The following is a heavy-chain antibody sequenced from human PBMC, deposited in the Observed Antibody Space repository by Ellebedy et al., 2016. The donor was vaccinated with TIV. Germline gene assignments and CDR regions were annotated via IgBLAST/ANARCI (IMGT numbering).Heavy chain of an antibody. CDR3: ARGYGYGDYGLDY. CDR1: GGSFSGYY. CDR2: INHSGST. D-gene: IGHD4-17*01. V-gene: IGHV4-34*01. J-gene: IGHJ4*02. Sequence: SEILSLTXAVYGGSFSGYYWSWIRQPPGKGLEWIGEINHSGSTNYNPSLKSRVTISVDTSKNQFSLRLTPVTAADTAVYYCARGYGYGDYGLDYWGQGTLVTVSS.